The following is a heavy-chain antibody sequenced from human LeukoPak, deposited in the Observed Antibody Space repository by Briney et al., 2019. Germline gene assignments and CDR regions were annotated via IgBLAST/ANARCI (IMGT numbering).Heavy chain of an antibody. J-gene: IGHJ4*02. V-gene: IGHV3-74*01. Sequence: PGGSLTLSCAASGLTFSSHWMHWVRQPPGKGRVWVSRINSDGCITSYADSVKGRFTISRDNAKDTLYLQMNSLRAEDAAVYYCASPMWDTAIHDYWGQGTLVTVSS. CDR3: ASPMWDTAIHDY. CDR1: GLTFSSHW. D-gene: IGHD5-18*01. CDR2: INSDGCIT.